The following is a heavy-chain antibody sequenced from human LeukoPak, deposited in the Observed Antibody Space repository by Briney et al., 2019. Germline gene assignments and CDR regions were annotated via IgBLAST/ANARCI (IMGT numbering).Heavy chain of an antibody. CDR1: GYIFTSYH. CDR2: IHPRGGST. D-gene: IGHD3-22*01. J-gene: IGHJ4*02. CDR3: ARDSPGGSDSSGRGTYFDY. Sequence: GASVKVSCKASGYIFTSYHVHWVRQAPGQGLEWMGVIHPRGGSTTYARKFQGRVTMTRDTSTTTVYMELSNLRSDDTAVYYCARDSPGGSDSSGRGTYFDYWGRGTLVTVSS. V-gene: IGHV1-46*01.